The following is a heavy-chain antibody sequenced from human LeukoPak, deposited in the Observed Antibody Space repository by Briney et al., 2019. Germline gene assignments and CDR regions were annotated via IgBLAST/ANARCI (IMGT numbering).Heavy chain of an antibody. V-gene: IGHV3-7*01. CDR3: ARDYARGYYDFWSGYRASDYMDV. D-gene: IGHD3-3*01. CDR1: GFTFSSYW. CDR2: IKQDGSEK. Sequence: PGGSLRLSCAASGFTFSSYWMSWVRQAPGKGLEWVANIKQDGSEKYYVDSVKGRFTISRDNAKNSLYLQMNSLRAEDTAVYYCARDYARGYYDFWSGYRASDYMDVWSKGTTVTVSS. J-gene: IGHJ6*03.